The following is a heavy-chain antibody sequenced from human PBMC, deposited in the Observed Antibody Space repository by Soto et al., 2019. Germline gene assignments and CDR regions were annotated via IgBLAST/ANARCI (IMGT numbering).Heavy chain of an antibody. CDR1: GFTFSSYA. V-gene: IGHV3-30-3*01. CDR3: ARDRRSGSYYLSSRDAFDL. D-gene: IGHD1-26*01. CDR2: ISYDGNNN. Sequence: QVQLVESGGGVVQPGTSLRLSCAASGFTFSSYAMHWVRQAPGKGLEWLAIISYDGNNNYYADSLKGRFTISRDNPKSMLYLQMSSRRAEDTTVYNCARDRRSGSYYLSSRDAFDLWGQGTMVTVSS. J-gene: IGHJ3*01.